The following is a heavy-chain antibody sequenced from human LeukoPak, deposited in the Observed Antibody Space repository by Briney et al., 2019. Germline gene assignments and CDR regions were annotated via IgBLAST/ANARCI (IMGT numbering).Heavy chain of an antibody. J-gene: IGHJ3*02. CDR1: GGAFSSYA. CDR3: ARGYSSSSQYAFDI. Sequence: GASVKVSCKASGGAFSSYAISWVRQAPGQGLEWMGGIIPIFGTANYAKKFQGRVTITTDESTSTAYMELSSLRSEDTAVYYCARGYSSSSQYAFDIWGQGTMVTVSS. CDR2: IIPIFGTA. D-gene: IGHD6-6*01. V-gene: IGHV1-69*05.